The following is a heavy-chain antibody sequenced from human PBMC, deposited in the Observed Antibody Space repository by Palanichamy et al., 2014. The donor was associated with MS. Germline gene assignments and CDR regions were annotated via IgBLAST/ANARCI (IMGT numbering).Heavy chain of an antibody. V-gene: IGHV4-59*01. CDR1: GGSFENYY. Sequence: QVQLQESGPGLVKPSETLSLTCSLSGGSFENYYWGWIRQSPEKGLEWIGYIHSGGRTRYNPSLRSRVSISLGTSSIQFSLKLSSVIAADTATYYCARVSFYYSFLTNYDGPHWFDPWGQGILVTVSS. J-gene: IGHJ5*02. CDR2: IHSGGRT. D-gene: IGHD3-22*01. CDR3: ARVSFYYSFLTNYDGPHWFDP.